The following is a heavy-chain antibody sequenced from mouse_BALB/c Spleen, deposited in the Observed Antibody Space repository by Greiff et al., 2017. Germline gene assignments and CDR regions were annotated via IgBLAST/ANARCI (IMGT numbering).Heavy chain of an antibody. CDR3: ARSGYFDV. CDR1: GYTFTDYE. CDR2: IDPETGGT. J-gene: IGHJ1*01. Sequence: QVQLKESGAELVRPGASVTLSCKASGYTFTDYEMHWVKQTPVHGLEWIGAIDPETGGTAYNQKFKGKATLTADKSSSTAYMELRSLTSEDSAVYYCARSGYFDVWGAGTTVTVSS. V-gene: IGHV1-15*01.